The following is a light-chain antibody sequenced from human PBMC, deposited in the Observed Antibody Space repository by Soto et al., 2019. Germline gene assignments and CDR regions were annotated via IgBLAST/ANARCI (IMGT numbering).Light chain of an antibody. CDR2: DVT. J-gene: IGLJ3*02. CDR3: CSYAGSYTWV. V-gene: IGLV2-11*01. Sequence: QSALTQPRSVSGSPGQSVTISCTGTSSDVGGYNFVSWYQHHPGKAPKLIIYDVTKRPSGVPDRFSGSRSGNTASLTISGLQAEDEADYYCCSYAGSYTWVFGGGTKLTVL. CDR1: SSDVGGYNF.